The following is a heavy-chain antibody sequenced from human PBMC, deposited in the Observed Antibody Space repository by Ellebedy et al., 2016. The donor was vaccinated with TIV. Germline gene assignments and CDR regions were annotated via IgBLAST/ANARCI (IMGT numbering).Heavy chain of an antibody. CDR2: INEGGSDS. D-gene: IGHD2-21*01. CDR3: VRDLQLWRLDH. CDR1: GFTFSSYS. V-gene: IGHV3-74*03. Sequence: GESLKISCAASGFTFSSYSMNWVRQAPGKGLGWVSRINEGGSDSMYAEAVKGRFTISKDIAKNTVYLQMNSLRPEDTAVYYCVRDLQLWRLDHWGQGTLVTVSS. J-gene: IGHJ4*02.